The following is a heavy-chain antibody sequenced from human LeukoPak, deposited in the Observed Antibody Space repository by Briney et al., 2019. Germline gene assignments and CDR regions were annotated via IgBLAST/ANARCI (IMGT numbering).Heavy chain of an antibody. Sequence: ASVKVSCKASGYTFTGYYMHWVRQAPGQGLEWMGWINPNSGGTNYAQKFQGWVTMTRDTSISTAYMELSRLRSDDTAVYYCARDRRGYYDSRRAFDIWGQGTMVTVSS. CDR1: GYTFTGYY. V-gene: IGHV1-2*04. J-gene: IGHJ3*02. CDR2: INPNSGGT. CDR3: ARDRRGYYDSRRAFDI. D-gene: IGHD3-10*01.